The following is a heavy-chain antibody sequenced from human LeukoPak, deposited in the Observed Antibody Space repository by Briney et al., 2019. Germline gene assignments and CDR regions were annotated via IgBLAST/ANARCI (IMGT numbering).Heavy chain of an antibody. V-gene: IGHV5-51*01. CDR2: IYPGDSDT. CDR1: GYTFATYW. D-gene: IGHD6-19*01. J-gene: IGHJ4*02. Sequence: GESLKISCKGSGYTFATYWIGWVRQMPGKGLEWMGIIYPGDSDTRYSPSFQGQVTISADKSITTAYLQWSSLKASDTAMYYCARHAVPYSSGLTGFDYWGQGTLVTVSS. CDR3: ARHAVPYSSGLTGFDY.